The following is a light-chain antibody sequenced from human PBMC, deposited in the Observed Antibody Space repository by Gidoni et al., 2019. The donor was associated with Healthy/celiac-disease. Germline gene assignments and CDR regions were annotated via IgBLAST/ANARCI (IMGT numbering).Light chain of an antibody. CDR3: QQYDNLPWT. J-gene: IGKJ2*02. V-gene: IGKV1-33*01. CDR2: DAS. CDR1: QDISNY. Sequence: DIQMTQSPSSLSASVGDRVTITCQASQDISNYLNWYQQKPGKAPKLLIYDASNLETGVPSRFHGSGSGTDFTFTISSLQPEDIATYYCQQYDNLPWTFGQGTKLEIK.